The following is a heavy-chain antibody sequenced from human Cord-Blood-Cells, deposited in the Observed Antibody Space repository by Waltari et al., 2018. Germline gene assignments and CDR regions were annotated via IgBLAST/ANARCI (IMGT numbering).Heavy chain of an antibody. Sequence: QVQLVESGGGVVQPGRSLRLSCAASGFTFSSYAMHWVRQAPGKGVEWVAVISYEGSNKYYADSVKGRFTISRDNSKNTLYLQMNSLRAEDTAVYYCVKGSYRYFDYWGQGTLVTVSS. D-gene: IGHD1-26*01. CDR3: VKGSYRYFDY. J-gene: IGHJ4*02. CDR2: ISYEGSNK. V-gene: IGHV3-30-3*01. CDR1: GFTFSSYA.